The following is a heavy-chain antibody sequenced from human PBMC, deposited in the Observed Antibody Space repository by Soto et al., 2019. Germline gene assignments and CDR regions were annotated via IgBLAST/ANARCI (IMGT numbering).Heavy chain of an antibody. CDR1: GFSISGSSYY. J-gene: IGHJ5*02. CDR2: IYYSGQT. CDR3: ARHGSS. Sequence: SETLSLTCRVSGFSISGSSYYWGWIRQPPGKGLEWIGSIYYSGQTYYNPSLKSRVTISVDRSKNQFSLNLTSVTATDTAFYYCARHGSSWGQGTLVTVSS. V-gene: IGHV4-39*01.